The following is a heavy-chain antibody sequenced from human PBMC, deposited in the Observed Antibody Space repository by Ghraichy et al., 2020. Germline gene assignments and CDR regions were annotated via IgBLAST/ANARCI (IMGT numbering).Heavy chain of an antibody. D-gene: IGHD3-22*01. CDR3: AREGRESSGFDY. Sequence: TLSLTCAASGFTSSSYWMSWVRQAPGKGLEWVANIKQGGSEKYYVDSVKGRFTISRDNAKNSLYLQMNSLRVEDTAVYYCAREGRESSGFDYWGQRTLVTVSS. CDR1: GFTSSSYW. CDR2: IKQGGSEK. J-gene: IGHJ4*02. V-gene: IGHV3-7*01.